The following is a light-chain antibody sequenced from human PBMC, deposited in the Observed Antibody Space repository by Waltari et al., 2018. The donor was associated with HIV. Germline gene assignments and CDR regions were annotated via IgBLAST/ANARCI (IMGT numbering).Light chain of an antibody. J-gene: IGLJ2*01. V-gene: IGLV2-14*03. Sequence: QSALTQPASVSGSPGQSIPISCTGTSGDVGGYNFVSWYQKHPVKAPKLIIYNVNSRPSGVSIRFSGSRSANTASLTISGLQAEDEADYFCSSYTSSGPRYVLFGGGTRLTVL. CDR1: SGDVGGYNF. CDR2: NVN. CDR3: SSYTSSGPRYVL.